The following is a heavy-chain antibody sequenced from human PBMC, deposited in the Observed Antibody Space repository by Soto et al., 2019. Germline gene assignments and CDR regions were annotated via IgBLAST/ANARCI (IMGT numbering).Heavy chain of an antibody. CDR3: ARASGCIDNMCYQRELDV. D-gene: IGHD3-3*01. J-gene: IGHJ6*02. Sequence: PSETLSLTCTVSGGSISSGGYYWSWIRQHPGTGLEWIGHISYSGSTNYNPSLESRVTISVDKPKNQFSLKLGSVTAADMAVYFCARASGCIDNMCYQRELDVWGQGTTVTVS. V-gene: IGHV4-31*03. CDR2: ISYSGST. CDR1: GGSISSGGYY.